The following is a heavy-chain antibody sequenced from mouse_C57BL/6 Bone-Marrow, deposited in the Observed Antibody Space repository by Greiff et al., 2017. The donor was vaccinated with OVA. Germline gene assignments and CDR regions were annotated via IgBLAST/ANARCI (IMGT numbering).Heavy chain of an antibody. CDR2: ISSGGSYT. V-gene: IGHV5-6*02. Sequence: EVMLVESGGDLVKPGGSLKLSCAASGFTFSSYGMSWVRQTPDKRLEWVATISSGGSYTYYPDSLKGRFTISRDNAKNTLYLQMSSLKSEDTAMYYCARHGDYGSFFDYWGQGTTLTVSS. J-gene: IGHJ2*01. D-gene: IGHD1-1*01. CDR1: GFTFSSYG. CDR3: ARHGDYGSFFDY.